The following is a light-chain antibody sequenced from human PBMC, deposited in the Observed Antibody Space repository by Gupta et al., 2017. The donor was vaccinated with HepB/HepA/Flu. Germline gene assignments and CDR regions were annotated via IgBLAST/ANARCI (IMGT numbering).Light chain of an antibody. Sequence: EIVMTQSPATLSVSPEERATLSCRASQSVSSNLAWYQQKPGQAPRLLIYGASTRATGIPARFSGSGYGTEFTLTISSRQSEDFAVYYCQQYNNWPSYTFGQWTKLEIK. CDR2: GAS. CDR3: QQYNNWPSYT. J-gene: IGKJ2*01. CDR1: QSVSSN. V-gene: IGKV3-15*01.